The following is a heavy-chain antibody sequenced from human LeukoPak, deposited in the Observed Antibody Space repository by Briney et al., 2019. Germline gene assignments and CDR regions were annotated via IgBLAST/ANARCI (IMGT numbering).Heavy chain of an antibody. CDR1: GYTFTTYA. CDR2: INTYTGNP. D-gene: IGHD6-13*01. CDR3: ARLVAAGGSGSFDP. J-gene: IGHJ5*02. Sequence: ASVKVSCKASGYTFTTYAMNWVRQAPGQGLEWMGWINTYTGNPTYAQDFTGRFVFSLDTSVSTAYLQIYSLKAEDTAVYYCARLVAAGGSGSFDPWGQGTLVAVSS. V-gene: IGHV7-4-1*01.